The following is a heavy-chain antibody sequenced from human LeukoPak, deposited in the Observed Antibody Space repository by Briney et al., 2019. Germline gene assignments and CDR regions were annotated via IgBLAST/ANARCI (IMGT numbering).Heavy chain of an antibody. CDR2: ISTSSSYI. J-gene: IGHJ4*02. Sequence: GGSLRLSCAASRFTFTRHAMSWVRQAPGKGLQWVSSISTSSSYIYYADSVKGRFTISRDNAENSLYLQMHSLRVEDTALYYCARDDNWNDKPFDFWGQGTLVTVSS. V-gene: IGHV3-21*01. CDR1: RFTFTRHA. D-gene: IGHD1-20*01. CDR3: ARDDNWNDKPFDF.